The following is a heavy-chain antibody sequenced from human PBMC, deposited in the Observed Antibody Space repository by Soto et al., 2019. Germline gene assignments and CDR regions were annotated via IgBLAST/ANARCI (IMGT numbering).Heavy chain of an antibody. Sequence: PSETLSLTCAVYGGSFSGYYWSWIRQPPGKGLEWIGEINHSGSTNYNPSLKSRVTISVDTSKNQFSLKLSSVTAADTAVYYCARARREYQLLDLRTPKNWFDPWGQGTLVIVSS. D-gene: IGHD2-2*01. V-gene: IGHV4-34*01. CDR1: GGSFSGYY. CDR2: INHSGST. CDR3: ARARREYQLLDLRTPKNWFDP. J-gene: IGHJ5*02.